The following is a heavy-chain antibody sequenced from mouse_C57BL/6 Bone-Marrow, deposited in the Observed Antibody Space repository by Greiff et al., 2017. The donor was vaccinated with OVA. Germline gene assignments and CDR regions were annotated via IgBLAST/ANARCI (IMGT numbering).Heavy chain of an antibody. V-gene: IGHV1-55*01. Sequence: QVQLKQPGAELVKPGASVKMSCKASGYTFTSYWITWVKQRPGQGLEWIGDIYPGSGSTNYNEKFKSKATLTVDTSSSTAYMQLSSLTSEDSAVYYCARRYGGGYEDAMDYWGQGTSVTVSS. CDR3: ARRYGGGYEDAMDY. CDR1: GYTFTSYW. CDR2: IYPGSGST. J-gene: IGHJ4*01. D-gene: IGHD1-1*01.